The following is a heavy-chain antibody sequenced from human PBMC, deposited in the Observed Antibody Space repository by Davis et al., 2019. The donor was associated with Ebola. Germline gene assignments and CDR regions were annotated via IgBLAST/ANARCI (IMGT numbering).Heavy chain of an antibody. CDR1: GFSFSSHW. CDR2: IKKDGSEK. CDR3: ARELDNDWFLGIYDV. V-gene: IGHV3-7*03. D-gene: IGHD3-9*01. Sequence: PGGSLRLSCTASGFSFSSHWMSWVRQAPGKGLEWVANIKKDGSEKYYADSARGRFTISRDSAKNSLFLQMDSLRVDDTAVYYCARELDNDWFLGIYDVWGQGTMVTVSS. J-gene: IGHJ3*01.